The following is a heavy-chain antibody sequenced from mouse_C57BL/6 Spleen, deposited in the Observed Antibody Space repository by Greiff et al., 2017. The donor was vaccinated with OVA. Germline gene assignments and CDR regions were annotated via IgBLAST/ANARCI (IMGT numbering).Heavy chain of an antibody. J-gene: IGHJ3*01. D-gene: IGHD1-1*01. V-gene: IGHV1-4*01. Sequence: QVQLQQSGAELARPGASVKMSCKASGYTFTSYTMHWVKQRPGQGLEWIGYINPSSGYTKYNQKFKDKATLTADKSSSTAYMQLSSLTSEDSAVYYCARSGYYGSSSFAYWGQGTLVTVSA. CDR2: INPSSGYT. CDR3: ARSGYYGSSSFAY. CDR1: GYTFTSYT.